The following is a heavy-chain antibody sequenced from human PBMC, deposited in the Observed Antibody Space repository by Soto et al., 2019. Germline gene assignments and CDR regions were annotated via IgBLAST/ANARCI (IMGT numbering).Heavy chain of an antibody. D-gene: IGHD4-4*01. CDR1: GGSISSGGYY. J-gene: IGHJ5*02. CDR3: ARALQPDNWFDP. CDR2: IYYSGST. Sequence: PSETLSLTCTVSGGSISSGGYYWSWIRQHPGKGLEWIGYIYYSGSTYYNPSLKSRVTISVDTSKNQFSLKLSSVTAADTAVYYCARALQPDNWFDPWGQGTLVTVSS. V-gene: IGHV4-31*03.